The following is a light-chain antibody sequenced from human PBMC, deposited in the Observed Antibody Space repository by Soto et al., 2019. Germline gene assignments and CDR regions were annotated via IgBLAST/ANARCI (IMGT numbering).Light chain of an antibody. V-gene: IGKV3-15*01. CDR2: GAS. CDR1: QSIANS. J-gene: IGKJ4*01. Sequence: EIVLTQSPGTLSLSPGERASLSCRASQSIANSLAWYQQKPGQAPRLLIYGASTRATGIPARLSGSGSGTDFTLTISSLESQDFAFYYCQQYYKWPLTFGGGTKVDIK. CDR3: QQYYKWPLT.